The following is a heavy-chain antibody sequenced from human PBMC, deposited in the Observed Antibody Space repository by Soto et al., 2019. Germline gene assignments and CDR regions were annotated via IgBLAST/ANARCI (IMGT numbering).Heavy chain of an antibody. J-gene: IGHJ4*02. CDR2: IYWDNDK. D-gene: IGHD2-2*02. CDR1: GFSLTTPGMT. CDR3: AHTRAYPHGNKRGVFDY. V-gene: IGHV2-5*02. Sequence: QITLKESGPTLVKPTQTLTLTCTFSGFSLTTPGMTVGWIRQPPGKALEWLALIYWDNDKSYSPSLKSRVTITKDTAKNQVVLTLTTMDPVDTATYYCAHTRAYPHGNKRGVFDYWGQGTLVAVSS.